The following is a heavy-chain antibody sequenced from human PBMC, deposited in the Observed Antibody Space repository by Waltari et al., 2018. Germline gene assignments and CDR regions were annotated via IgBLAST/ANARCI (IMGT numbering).Heavy chain of an antibody. CDR3: ARGWLQVAPPYYYYMDV. CDR1: GGSFSGYS. D-gene: IGHD6-19*01. J-gene: IGHJ6*03. V-gene: IGHV4-34*01. Sequence: QVQLLQWGAGLLKPSETLSLTCPVYGGSFSGYSWSWLRPLPGKGLEWLGEINHNASPDYNPSLKSRATISIETSKNQFSLKLDSVTAADTGVYYCARGWLQVAPPYYYYMDVWDRGTAVTVSS. CDR2: INHNASP.